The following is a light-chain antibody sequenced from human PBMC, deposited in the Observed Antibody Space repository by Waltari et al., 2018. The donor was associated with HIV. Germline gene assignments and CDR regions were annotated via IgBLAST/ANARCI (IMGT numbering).Light chain of an antibody. CDR3: QSYDTSLSGYV. V-gene: IGLV1-40*01. Sequence: QSVLTQPPSVSGAPGQRVTISCRGSSSTIGGNATVHWYQQLPGAAPKLLIYANTKRPSGVPDRFSGSKSGTSASLAITGLRAEDEADYYCQSYDTSLSGYVFGTGTKVTVL. J-gene: IGLJ1*01. CDR1: SSTIGGNAT. CDR2: ANT.